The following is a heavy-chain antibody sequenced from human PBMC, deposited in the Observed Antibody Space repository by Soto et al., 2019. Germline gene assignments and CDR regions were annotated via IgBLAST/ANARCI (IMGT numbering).Heavy chain of an antibody. CDR1: GGTFSSYA. Sequence: SVRVSCKASGGTFSSYAISWVRQAPGQGLEWMGGIIPIFGTANYAQKFQGRVTITADESTSTAYMELSSLRSEDTAVYYCARDQGGYNPYFDYWGQGTLVTVSS. D-gene: IGHD5-12*01. CDR3: ARDQGGYNPYFDY. V-gene: IGHV1-69*13. CDR2: IIPIFGTA. J-gene: IGHJ4*02.